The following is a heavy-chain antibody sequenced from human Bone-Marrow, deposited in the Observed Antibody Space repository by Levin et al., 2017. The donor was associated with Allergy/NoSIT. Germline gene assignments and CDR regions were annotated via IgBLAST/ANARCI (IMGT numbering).Heavy chain of an antibody. D-gene: IGHD2-2*01. CDR2: ISGGGGST. CDR3: AKAHIVVIPAAIRSFDY. J-gene: IGHJ4*02. V-gene: IGHV3-23*01. Sequence: GGSLRLSCAASGFIFSSYAMSWVRQAPGKGLEWVSAISGGGGSTYYADAVKGRFTISRDNSKNTLYLQMNSLRVEDTALYYCAKAHIVVIPAAIRSFDYWGQGTLVTVSS. CDR1: GFIFSSYA.